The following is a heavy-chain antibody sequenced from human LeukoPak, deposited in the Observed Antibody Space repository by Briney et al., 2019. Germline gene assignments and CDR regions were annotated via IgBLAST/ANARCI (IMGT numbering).Heavy chain of an antibody. Sequence: GGSLRLSCAASGFNFDEYAMHWVRQAPGKGLEWVSGISRHSDSIGYADSVKGRFTIFRDNAKKSLFLQMSSLRPEDTALYYCAKDAPHYFDSAGHNGLFDVWGLGTKVTVSS. J-gene: IGHJ3*01. CDR1: GFNFDEYA. CDR2: ISRHSDSI. D-gene: IGHD3-9*01. CDR3: AKDAPHYFDSAGHNGLFDV. V-gene: IGHV3-9*01.